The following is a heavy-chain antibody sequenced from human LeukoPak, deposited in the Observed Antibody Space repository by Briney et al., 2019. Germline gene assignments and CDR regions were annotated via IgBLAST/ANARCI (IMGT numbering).Heavy chain of an antibody. CDR1: GYTLTSYG. CDR3: ARGALFGVVPLPFDY. V-gene: IGHV1-18*01. J-gene: IGHJ4*02. CDR2: ISAYNGNT. Sequence: GASVKVSCKASGYTLTSYGISWVRQAPGQGLEWMGWISAYNGNTNYAQKLQGRVTMTTDTPTSTAYMELRSLRSDDTAVYYCARGALFGVVPLPFDYWGQGTLVTVSS. D-gene: IGHD3-3*01.